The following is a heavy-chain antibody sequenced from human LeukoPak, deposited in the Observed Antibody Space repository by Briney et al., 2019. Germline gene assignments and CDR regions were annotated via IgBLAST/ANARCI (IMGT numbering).Heavy chain of an antibody. D-gene: IGHD1-26*01. V-gene: IGHV1-2*02. J-gene: IGHJ3*02. CDR1: GYTFTSYY. CDR2: INPNSGGT. CDR3: ARFGSMGATTAFDI. Sequence: GASVKVSCKASGYTFTSYYMHWVRQAPGQGLEWMGWINPNSGGTNYAQKFQGRVTMTRDTSISTAYMELSRLRSDDTAVYYCARFGSMGATTAFDIWGQGTMVTVSS.